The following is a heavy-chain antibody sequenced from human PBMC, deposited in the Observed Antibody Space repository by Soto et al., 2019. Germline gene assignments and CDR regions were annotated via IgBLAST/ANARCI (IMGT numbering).Heavy chain of an antibody. Sequence: GGSLRLSCAASGFSFSGYWMHWVRQAPGKGLMWVSRINSDGRSTTYADPVKGRFTISRDDVKNTLYLEMNSLRDEDTAVYYCATAPYWGGYSWFDSWGQGTLVTVYS. V-gene: IGHV3-74*01. CDR2: INSDGRST. D-gene: IGHD7-27*01. CDR3: ATAPYWGGYSWFDS. CDR1: GFSFSGYW. J-gene: IGHJ5*01.